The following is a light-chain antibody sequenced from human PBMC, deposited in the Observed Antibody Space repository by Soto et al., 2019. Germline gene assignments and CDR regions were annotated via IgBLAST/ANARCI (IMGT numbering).Light chain of an antibody. J-gene: IGKJ4*02. CDR3: QQHSSYPLT. Sequence: IQMTQSPSTLSASVGDRVTITCRASHRIDAWLAWYQQKPGKAPKVLIYKASTLESGVPSRFSGSGSGTEFTITISSRQPHDSATYYYQQHSSYPLTFGGGTKVEIK. CDR1: HRIDAW. CDR2: KAS. V-gene: IGKV1-5*03.